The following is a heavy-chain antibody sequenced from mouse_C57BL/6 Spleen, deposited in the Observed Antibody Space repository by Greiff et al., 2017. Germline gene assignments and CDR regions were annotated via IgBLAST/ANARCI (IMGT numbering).Heavy chain of an antibody. D-gene: IGHD2-2*01. Sequence: QVQLQQPGAELVQPGASVKLSCKASGYTFTSYWMHWVKPRPGRGLEWIGKIAPSSGGNQYNEKFKSKATLPVDKPSSTAYMQLSSLTSEDSAVYYCARLVPYGYDGDYWGQGTAVTVSS. CDR2: IAPSSGGN. V-gene: IGHV1-72*01. CDR3: ARLVPYGYDGDY. CDR1: GYTFTSYW. J-gene: IGHJ4*01.